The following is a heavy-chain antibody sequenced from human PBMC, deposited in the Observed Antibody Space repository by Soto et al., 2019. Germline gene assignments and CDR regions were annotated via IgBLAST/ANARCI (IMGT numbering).Heavy chain of an antibody. J-gene: IGHJ6*02. CDR2: INPNSGGT. CDR3: ARVTYCHGGGDSASDYFCSVGV. Sequence: ASVKVSCKASGYTFTGYYMHWVRQAPGEGLERMGWINPNSGGTNYAQKFQGWVTMTRDTSISTAYMELSRLRSDDTAVYYCARVTYCHGGGDSASDYFCSVGVRGQ. V-gene: IGHV1-2*04. D-gene: IGHD2-21*01. CDR1: GYTFTGYY.